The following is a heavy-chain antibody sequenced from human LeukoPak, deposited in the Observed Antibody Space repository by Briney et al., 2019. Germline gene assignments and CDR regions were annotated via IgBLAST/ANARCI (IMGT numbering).Heavy chain of an antibody. D-gene: IGHD6-19*01. CDR3: ARFVYSSGWSYYYYYGLDV. CDR1: GGSISSYY. J-gene: IGHJ6*02. CDR2: IYYSGST. Sequence: SETLSITCTVSGGSISSYYLSWIRQPPGKGLGWIGYIYYSGSTNYNPSLKSRVTISVDTSKNQFSLKLSSVTAADTAVYYCARFVYSSGWSYYYYYGLDVWGQGTTVTVSS. V-gene: IGHV4-59*12.